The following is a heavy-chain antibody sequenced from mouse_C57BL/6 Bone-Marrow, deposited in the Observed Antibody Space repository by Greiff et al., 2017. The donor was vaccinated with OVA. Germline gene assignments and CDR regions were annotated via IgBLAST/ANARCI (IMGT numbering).Heavy chain of an antibody. V-gene: IGHV1-52*01. CDR1: GYTFTSYW. Sequence: QVQLQQPGAELVRPGSSVKLSCKASGYTFTSYWMHWVKQRPIQGLEWIGNIDPSDSETHYNQKFKDKATLTVDKSSSTAYMQLSSLTSEDSAVYYCARRRLRGDFDVWGTGTTVTVSS. J-gene: IGHJ1*03. CDR2: IDPSDSET. D-gene: IGHD2-4*01. CDR3: ARRRLRGDFDV.